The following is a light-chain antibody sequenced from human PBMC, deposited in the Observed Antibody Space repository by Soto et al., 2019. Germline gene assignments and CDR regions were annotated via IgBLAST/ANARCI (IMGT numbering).Light chain of an antibody. CDR2: DNQ. CDR1: SSNVGKNF. CDR3: AAWDDSLNGWV. V-gene: IGLV1-51*01. Sequence: QSVLTQPPSVSAAPGQRVTISCSGSSSNVGKNFVSWYQHVPGRAPKLVIYDNQKRPSGVPDRFSGSKSGTSASLAISGLQSEDEANYYCAAWDDSLNGWVFGGGTKLTVL. J-gene: IGLJ3*02.